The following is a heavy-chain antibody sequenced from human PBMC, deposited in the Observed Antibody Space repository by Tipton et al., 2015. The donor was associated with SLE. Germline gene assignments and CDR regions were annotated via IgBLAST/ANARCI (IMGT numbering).Heavy chain of an antibody. CDR2: MSNSGST. V-gene: IGHV4-59*08. J-gene: IGHJ2*01. CDR1: GGSISNYY. Sequence: TLSLTCTVSGGSISNYYWSWIRQPPGKGLEWIGYMSNSGSTGYNPSLKSRVTTSRDTSKNQFSLKLTSVTAADTAVYYCARHPGLRYFDLWGRGTLVTVSS. CDR3: ARHPGLRYFDL. D-gene: IGHD6-25*01.